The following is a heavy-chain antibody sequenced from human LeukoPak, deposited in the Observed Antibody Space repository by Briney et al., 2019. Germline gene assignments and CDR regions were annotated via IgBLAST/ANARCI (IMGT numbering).Heavy chain of an antibody. CDR2: ISGSAGSA. Sequence: GGSLRLSCAASGFTFSSYAMSWVRQAPGKGLEWVSSISGSAGSAFFADSVKGRFTISRDNSKNTLYLQMNSLRAEDTAVYYCARDQEYSGSYYRYFDYWGQGTLVTVSS. CDR1: GFTFSSYA. J-gene: IGHJ4*02. D-gene: IGHD1-26*01. V-gene: IGHV3-23*01. CDR3: ARDQEYSGSYYRYFDY.